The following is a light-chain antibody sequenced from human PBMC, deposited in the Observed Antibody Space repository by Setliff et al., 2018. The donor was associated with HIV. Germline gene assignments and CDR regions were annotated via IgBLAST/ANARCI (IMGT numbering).Light chain of an antibody. CDR2: DVS. V-gene: IGLV2-14*03. CDR1: SSDVGGYNY. Sequence: ALAQPASVSGSPGQSITISCTGTSSDVGGYNYVSWYQQHPGEAPRLLIYDVSYRPSGISRRFSGSKSGSTASLTISGLQTEDEADYYCSSYTDNSTLDVFGTGTKVTVL. CDR3: SSYTDNSTLDV. J-gene: IGLJ1*01.